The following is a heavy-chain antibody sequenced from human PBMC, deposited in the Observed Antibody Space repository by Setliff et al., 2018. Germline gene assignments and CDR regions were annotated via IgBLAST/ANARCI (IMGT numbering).Heavy chain of an antibody. V-gene: IGHV4-59*08. CDR3: ARRSQGRWRTTVFDV. Sequence: SETLSLTCTVSGGSMTYYYWSWVRQPPGKGLEWIGNIFHGESISYNPSLKSRVTISVDTSKNQGSLKVNSVTAADTAIYYCARRSQGRWRTTVFDVWGQGTMVTVSS. CDR1: GGSMTYYY. J-gene: IGHJ3*01. D-gene: IGHD1-1*01. CDR2: IFHGESI.